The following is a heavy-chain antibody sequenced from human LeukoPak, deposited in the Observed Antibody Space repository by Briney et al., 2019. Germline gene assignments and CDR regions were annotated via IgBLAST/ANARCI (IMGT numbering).Heavy chain of an antibody. Sequence: PSETLSLTCTVSGGSVRSSSYYWGCIRQPPGKGLEWIGSVHYNGSTCYNPSLGGRVTISVDTSKNQFSLKLSSVTAADTAVYYCARGGWFGSQFDYWGQGTLVTVSS. CDR2: VHYNGST. CDR1: GGSVRSSSYY. J-gene: IGHJ4*02. V-gene: IGHV4-39*07. CDR3: ARGGWFGSQFDY. D-gene: IGHD3-10*01.